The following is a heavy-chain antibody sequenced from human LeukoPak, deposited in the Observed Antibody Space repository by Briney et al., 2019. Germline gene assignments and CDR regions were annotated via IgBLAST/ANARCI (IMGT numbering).Heavy chain of an antibody. V-gene: IGHV3-30*04. Sequence: GRSLRLSCAASGFTFSSYAIHWVRQAPGKGLEWVAAIPYDGGNKYYADSVKGRFTISRDNSKNTLYLQVNSLRAEDTAVYYCARDSFDPTGFDPWGQGTLVTVSS. CDR2: IPYDGGNK. D-gene: IGHD3-10*01. CDR1: GFTFSSYA. J-gene: IGHJ5*02. CDR3: ARDSFDPTGFDP.